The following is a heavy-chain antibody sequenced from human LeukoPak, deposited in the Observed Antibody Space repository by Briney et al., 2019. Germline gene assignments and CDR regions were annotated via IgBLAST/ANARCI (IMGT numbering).Heavy chain of an antibody. V-gene: IGHV3-7*01. CDR1: GFTFSSYA. Sequence: PGGSLRLSCAASGFTFSSYAMHWVRQAPGKGLEWVANINQDGSEKYYVDSVRGRFTISRDNAKNSLYLQMNSLRAEDTAVYYCARKDGVDYWGQGTLVTVSS. J-gene: IGHJ4*02. CDR3: ARKDGVDY. CDR2: INQDGSEK. D-gene: IGHD2-15*01.